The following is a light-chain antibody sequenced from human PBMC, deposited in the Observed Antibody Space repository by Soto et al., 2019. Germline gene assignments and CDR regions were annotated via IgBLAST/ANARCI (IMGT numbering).Light chain of an antibody. Sequence: QSVLTQPPSASGTPGQRVTISCSGSSSNIGSYTVNWYQQLPGTAPKLLIYSNNQRPSGVPDRFSGSKSGTSASLAISGLQSEDEADHYCAAWDDSLIGPVFGGGTKLTVL. V-gene: IGLV1-44*01. CDR3: AAWDDSLIGPV. CDR1: SSNIGSYT. J-gene: IGLJ3*02. CDR2: SNN.